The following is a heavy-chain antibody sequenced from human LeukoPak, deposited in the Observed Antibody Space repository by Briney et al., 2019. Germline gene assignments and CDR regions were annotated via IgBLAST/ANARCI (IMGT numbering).Heavy chain of an antibody. J-gene: IGHJ4*02. V-gene: IGHV3-21*01. CDR3: ARLWFGELLPFDY. D-gene: IGHD3-10*01. CDR1: GFTFSSYE. Sequence: PGGSLRLSCAASGFTFSSYEMNWVRQAPGKGLEWVSYIGSSSSYIYYADSVKGRFTISRDNAKNSLYLQMNSLRAEDTAVYYCARLWFGELLPFDYWGQGTLVTVSS. CDR2: IGSSSSYI.